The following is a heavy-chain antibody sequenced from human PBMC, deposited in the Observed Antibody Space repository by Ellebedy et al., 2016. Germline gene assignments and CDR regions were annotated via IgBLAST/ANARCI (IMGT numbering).Heavy chain of an antibody. V-gene: IGHV3-21*01. CDR1: GFTFSSYS. J-gene: IGHJ4*02. CDR2: ISSSSSYI. Sequence: GGSLRLXXAASGFTFSSYSMNWVRQAPGKGLEWVSSISSSSSYIYYADSVKGRFTISRDNAKNSLYLQMNSLRAEDTAVYYCARDYGSGYDYYWYWGQGTLVTVSS. CDR3: ARDYGSGYDYYWY. D-gene: IGHD5-12*01.